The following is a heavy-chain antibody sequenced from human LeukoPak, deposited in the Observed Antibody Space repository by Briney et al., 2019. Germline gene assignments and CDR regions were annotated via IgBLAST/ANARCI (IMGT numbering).Heavy chain of an antibody. Sequence: GGSLRLSCAASGFTFSGADMHWARQASGKGLEWVGRIRSKPNNYATAYAASVKGRFTISRDDSKNTAYLQMNSLETEDTAVYYCFHYGSGSYSTDYWGQGTLVTVSS. J-gene: IGHJ4*02. CDR3: FHYGSGSYSTDY. CDR1: GFTFSGAD. V-gene: IGHV3-73*01. D-gene: IGHD3-10*01. CDR2: IRSKPNNYAT.